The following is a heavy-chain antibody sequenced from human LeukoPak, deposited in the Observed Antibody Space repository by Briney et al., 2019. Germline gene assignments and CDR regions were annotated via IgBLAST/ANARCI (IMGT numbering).Heavy chain of an antibody. CDR3: ARGWTATRTLSMTTVTAYFDY. J-gene: IGHJ4*02. D-gene: IGHD4-17*01. Sequence: GGSLRLSCAASGFTFSDYYMSWVRQAPGKGLEWVSYISSSGSTIYYADSVNGRFTISRDNAKNSLYLQMNSLRAEDTAVYYCARGWTATRTLSMTTVTAYFDYWGQGTLVTVSS. CDR1: GFTFSDYY. CDR2: ISSSGSTI. V-gene: IGHV3-11*01.